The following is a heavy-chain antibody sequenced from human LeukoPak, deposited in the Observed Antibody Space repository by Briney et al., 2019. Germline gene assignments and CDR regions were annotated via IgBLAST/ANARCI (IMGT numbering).Heavy chain of an antibody. Sequence: ASVKVSCKASGYTFTGYYMHWVRQAPGQGLEWMVWINPNGGGSNSAQKFQGRVTMTRDTSISTAYMELSSLRSEDTSVYYCARGTYYYDSSGYYGYWGQGTLVTVSS. CDR2: INPNGGGS. CDR3: ARGTYYYDSSGYYGY. CDR1: GYTFTGYY. V-gene: IGHV1-2*02. J-gene: IGHJ4*02. D-gene: IGHD3-22*01.